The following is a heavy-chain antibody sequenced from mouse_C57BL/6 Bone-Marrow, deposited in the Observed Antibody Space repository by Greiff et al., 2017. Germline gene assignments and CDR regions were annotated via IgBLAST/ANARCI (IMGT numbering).Heavy chain of an antibody. CDR3: TRWTTVVPFAY. D-gene: IGHD1-1*01. Sequence: VQLQQSGAELVRPGASVTLSCKASGYTFTDYEMHWVKQTPVHGLEWIGAIDPETGGTAYNQKFKGKAILTADKSSSTAYMELRSLTSEDSAVYYCTRWTTVVPFAYWGQGTLVTVSA. CDR2: IDPETGGT. V-gene: IGHV1-15*01. J-gene: IGHJ3*01. CDR1: GYTFTDYE.